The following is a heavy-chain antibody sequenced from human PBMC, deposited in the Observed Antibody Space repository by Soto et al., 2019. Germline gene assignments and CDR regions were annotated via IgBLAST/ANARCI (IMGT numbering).Heavy chain of an antibody. V-gene: IGHV3-33*01. Sequence: GGSLRLSCAASGFTFSSYGMHWVRQAPGKGLEWVAVIWYDGSNKNYADSVKGRFTISRDNSKNTLYLQMNSLRAEDTAVYYCARDSDNYDYIWGSYRLVDYWGQGTLVTVSS. CDR3: ARDSDNYDYIWGSYRLVDY. D-gene: IGHD3-16*02. CDR1: GFTFSSYG. CDR2: IWYDGSNK. J-gene: IGHJ4*02.